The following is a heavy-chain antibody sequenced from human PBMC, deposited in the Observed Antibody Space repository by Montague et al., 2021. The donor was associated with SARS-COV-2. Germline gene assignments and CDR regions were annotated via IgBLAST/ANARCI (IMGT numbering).Heavy chain of an antibody. CDR2: IYHSGST. J-gene: IGHJ6*02. CDR1: GGSISSSNW. Sequence: SETLSLTCAVSGGSISSSNWWSWVRQPPGKGLEWIGEIYHSGSTNYNPSLKSRVTISVDTSKNQFSLKLSSVTAADTAVYYCARGMRRPYYYYYGMDVWGQGTTVTVSS. V-gene: IGHV4-4*02. CDR3: ARGMRRPYYYYYGMDV.